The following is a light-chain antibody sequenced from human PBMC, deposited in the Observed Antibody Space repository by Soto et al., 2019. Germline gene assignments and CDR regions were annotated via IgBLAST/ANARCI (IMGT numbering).Light chain of an antibody. V-gene: IGLV2-11*01. CDR1: SSDVGGYNY. Sequence: QSVLTQPASVSGSPGQSITISCTGTSSDVGGYNYVSWYQQHPGKAPKLIIYEVSKRPSGVPDRFSGSKSGNTASLTISGLQAEDEADYYCCSYAGSYTVVFGGGTKLTVL. J-gene: IGLJ2*01. CDR2: EVS. CDR3: CSYAGSYTVV.